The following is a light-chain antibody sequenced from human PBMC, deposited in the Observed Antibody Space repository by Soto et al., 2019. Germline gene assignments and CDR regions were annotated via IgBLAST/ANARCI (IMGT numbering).Light chain of an antibody. CDR2: GTS. V-gene: IGKV3-20*01. CDR1: QSVKNNY. CDR3: QQYGWAPDT. J-gene: IGKJ2*01. Sequence: EIVLTQSPGILSLSPGEGATLSCRASQSVKNNYLAWFQQKPGQAPRLLIYGTSSRATGIPDRFSGSGSGTDFTLSITRLEPEDFAVYYCQQYGWAPDTLGQGTKLEIK.